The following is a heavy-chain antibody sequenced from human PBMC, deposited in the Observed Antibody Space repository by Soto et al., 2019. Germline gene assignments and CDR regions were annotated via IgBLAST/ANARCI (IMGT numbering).Heavy chain of an antibody. CDR3: AKVGPDIVVVPAAYYYYYYYGMDV. Sequence: GGSLRLSCAASGSTFSSYGMHWVRQAPGKGLEWVAVISYDGSNKYYADSVKGRFTISRDNSKNTLYLQMNSLRAEDTAVYYCAKVGPDIVVVPAAYYYYYYYGMDVWGQGTTVTVSS. D-gene: IGHD2-2*01. J-gene: IGHJ6*02. V-gene: IGHV3-30*18. CDR2: ISYDGSNK. CDR1: GSTFSSYG.